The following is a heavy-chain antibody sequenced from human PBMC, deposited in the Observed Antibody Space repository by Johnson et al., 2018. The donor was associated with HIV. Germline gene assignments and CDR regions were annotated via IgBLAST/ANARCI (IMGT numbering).Heavy chain of an antibody. CDR2: ISWNSGSI. J-gene: IGHJ3*02. CDR3: AKDIGRWLQLGAFDI. D-gene: IGHD5-24*01. Sequence: VQLLESGGGVVQPGRSLRLSCAASGFIFSTYAMHWVRQAPGKGLEWVSGISWNSGSIGYADSVKGRFTISRDNAKNSLYLQMNSLRTEDTALYYCAKDIGRWLQLGAFDIWGQGTMVTVS. V-gene: IGHV3-9*01. CDR1: GFIFSTYA.